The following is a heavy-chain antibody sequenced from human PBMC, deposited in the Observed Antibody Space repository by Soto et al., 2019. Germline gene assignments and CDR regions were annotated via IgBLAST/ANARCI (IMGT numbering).Heavy chain of an antibody. CDR2: ISGSGGST. V-gene: IGHV3-23*01. J-gene: IGHJ1*01. D-gene: IGHD6-19*01. Sequence: GGSLRLSCSASGFTFSSYAMSWVRQAPGKGLEWVSAISGSGGSTYYADSVKGRFTISRDNSKNTLYLQMNSLRAEDTAVYYCAKVRRDSSGFEYFQHWGQGTLVTVSS. CDR1: GFTFSSYA. CDR3: AKVRRDSSGFEYFQH.